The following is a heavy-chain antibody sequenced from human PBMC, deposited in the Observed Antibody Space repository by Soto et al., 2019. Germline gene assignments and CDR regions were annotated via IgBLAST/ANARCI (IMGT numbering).Heavy chain of an antibody. J-gene: IGHJ4*02. Sequence: GGSLRLSCAASGFTFSTYGMSWVRQAPGKGLEWVSLISGSGDSTYYADSVRGRCSISRDNFKNTLFLQMSGLRVEDTAVYYCARTMPVQVATGGLDYWGQGTLVTVS. D-gene: IGHD1-1*01. CDR2: ISGSGDST. CDR1: GFTFSTYG. CDR3: ARTMPVQVATGGLDY. V-gene: IGHV3-23*01.